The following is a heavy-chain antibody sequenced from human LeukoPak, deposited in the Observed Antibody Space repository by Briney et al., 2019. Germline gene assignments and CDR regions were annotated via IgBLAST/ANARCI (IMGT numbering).Heavy chain of an antibody. J-gene: IGHJ5*02. V-gene: IGHV3-23*01. CDR1: GFTFSSYG. CDR3: AAVMGDDWFDP. CDR2: ISGSGGST. Sequence: GRSLRLSCAASGFTFSSYGMSWVRQAPGKGLEWVSAISGSGGSTYYADSVKGRFTISRDNSKNTLYLQMNSLRAEDTAVYYCAAVMGDDWFDPWGQGTLVTVSS. D-gene: IGHD3-16*01.